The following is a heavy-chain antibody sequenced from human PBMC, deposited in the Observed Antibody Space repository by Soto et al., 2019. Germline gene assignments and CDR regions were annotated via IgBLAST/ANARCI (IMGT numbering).Heavy chain of an antibody. D-gene: IGHD2-8*02. J-gene: IGHJ3*01. V-gene: IGHV1-69*06. CDR2: ISPIYDAA. CDR3: ARYWTAGTFYGAFDV. Sequence: QVQLVQSGAEVKKPGSSVKVSCEASGGTFSNYVISWLRQAPGQGPEWMGGISPIYDAANYARKFQGRVTMTADKSTSTAYLELIGLKSEDLAIYYCARYWTAGTFYGAFDVWGQGTMVIVSP. CDR1: GGTFSNYV.